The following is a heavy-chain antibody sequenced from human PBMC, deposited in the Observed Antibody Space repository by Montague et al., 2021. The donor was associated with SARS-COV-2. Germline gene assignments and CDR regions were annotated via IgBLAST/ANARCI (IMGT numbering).Heavy chain of an antibody. CDR1: GGSFSGYC. D-gene: IGHD3-22*01. J-gene: IGHJ2*01. CDR3: ARGAPTITMIVVVFTGAGWYFDL. V-gene: IGHV4-34*01. CDR2: INHSGDT. Sequence: SETLSLTCAVYGGSFSGYCWSWIRQSPGKGLEWIGEINHSGDTNYNPPLKSRVTISVDTSKNQFSLRLSSVTAADTAVYYCARGAPTITMIVVVFTGAGWYFDLWGRGTLVTVSS.